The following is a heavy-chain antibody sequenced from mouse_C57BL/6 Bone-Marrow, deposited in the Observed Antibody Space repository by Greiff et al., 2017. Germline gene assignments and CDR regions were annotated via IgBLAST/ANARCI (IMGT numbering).Heavy chain of an antibody. CDR1: GYSITSGYY. Sequence: EVKLQESGPGLVKPSQSLSLTCSVTGYSITSGYYWNWIRQFPGNKLEWMGYISYDGSNNYNPSLKNRISITRDTSKNQFFLKLNSVTTEDTATYYCARVENGYDAMDYWGQGTSVTVSS. CDR3: ARVENGYDAMDY. CDR2: ISYDGSN. J-gene: IGHJ4*01. V-gene: IGHV3-6*01.